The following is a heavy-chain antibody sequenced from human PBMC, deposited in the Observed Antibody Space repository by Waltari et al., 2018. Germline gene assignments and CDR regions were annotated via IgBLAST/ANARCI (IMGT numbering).Heavy chain of an antibody. CDR2: IYHSGST. D-gene: IGHD4-17*01. Sequence: QVQLQESGPGLVKPSETLSLTGTVSGYSISSGYYWGWIRQPQGKGLEWIGSIYHSGSTYNPSLKSRVTISVDTSKNQFSLKLSSVTAADTAVYYCARGGYGDYVGNWFDPWGQGTLVTVSS. CDR1: GYSISSGYY. J-gene: IGHJ5*02. CDR3: ARGGYGDYVGNWFDP. V-gene: IGHV4-38-2*02.